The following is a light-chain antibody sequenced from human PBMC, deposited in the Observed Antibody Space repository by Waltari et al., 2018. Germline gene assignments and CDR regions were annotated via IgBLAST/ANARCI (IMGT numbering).Light chain of an antibody. CDR2: GAS. V-gene: IGKV3-15*01. CDR1: QSISNN. J-gene: IGKJ4*01. CDR3: QQYNNWPPLT. Sequence: EIVMTQSPATLSVSPGERATLSCRASQSISNNLAWYQEKPGQAPRLLIFGASTRATGIPARFIGSGSGTDFTLTISSLQSEDFAVYYCQQYNNWPPLTFGGGTKVEIK.